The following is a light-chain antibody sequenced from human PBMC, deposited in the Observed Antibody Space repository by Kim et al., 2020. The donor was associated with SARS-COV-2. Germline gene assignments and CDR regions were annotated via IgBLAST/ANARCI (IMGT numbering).Light chain of an antibody. Sequence: SYELTQPPSVSVSPGQTASITCSGDKLGDKYACWYQQKPGQSPVLVIYQDTNRPSGIPERFSGSNSGNTATLTISGTQAEDEADYYCQAWDSSAVVFGGGTQLTVL. CDR3: QAWDSSAVV. CDR2: QDT. CDR1: KLGDKY. J-gene: IGLJ2*01. V-gene: IGLV3-1*01.